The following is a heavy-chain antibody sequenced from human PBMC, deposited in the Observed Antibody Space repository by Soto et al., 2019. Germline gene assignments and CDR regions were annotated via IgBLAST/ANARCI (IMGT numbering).Heavy chain of an antibody. D-gene: IGHD6-25*01. J-gene: IGHJ1*01. CDR2: ISAFNGDT. V-gene: IGHV1-18*04. CDR3: TREAGWQRMVPYD. Sequence: QVQLVQSGSEVKKPGASVNVSCKAFGYTFTSYGFSWVRQVPGQGPEWLGWISAFNGDTQYAQTMKGRLTVTTDTSTTTVPMQLRSLTPADTAVYYCTREAGWQRMVPYDWGQGTLVSVS. CDR1: GYTFTSYG.